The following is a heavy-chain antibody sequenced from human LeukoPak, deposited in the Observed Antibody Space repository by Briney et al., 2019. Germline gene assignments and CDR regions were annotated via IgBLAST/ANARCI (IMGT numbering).Heavy chain of an antibody. V-gene: IGHV1-18*01. Sequence: ASVKVSCKASGYTFTSYGISWVRQAPGQGLKWMGWISAYNGNTNYAQKLQGRVTMTTDTSTSTANMELRSLRSDDTAVYYCARDMGRWSDYYYGMDVWGQGTTVTVSS. CDR1: GYTFTSYG. CDR2: ISAYNGNT. J-gene: IGHJ6*02. CDR3: ARDMGRWSDYYYGMDV. D-gene: IGHD2-15*01.